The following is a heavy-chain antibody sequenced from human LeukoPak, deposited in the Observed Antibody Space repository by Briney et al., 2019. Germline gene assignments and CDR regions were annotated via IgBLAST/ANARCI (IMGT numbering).Heavy chain of an antibody. CDR3: ARVADTHTFDY. J-gene: IGHJ4*02. CDR1: GFTFSGYW. D-gene: IGHD2-21*01. Sequence: PGGSLRLSCAASGFTFSGYWMAWVRQAPGKGLEWVANINLDGSEKYYVDSVKGRFTISRDNAKNSLFLQMNSLRVEDTAVYYCARVADTHTFDYWGQGTLVTVSS. V-gene: IGHV3-7*05. CDR2: INLDGSEK.